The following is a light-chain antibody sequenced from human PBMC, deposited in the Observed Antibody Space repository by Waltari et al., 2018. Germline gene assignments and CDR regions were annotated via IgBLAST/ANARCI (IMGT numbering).Light chain of an antibody. CDR1: QSVSRA. CDR3: QHYVRLPAT. CDR2: GAS. Sequence: EIVLTQSPGSLSSSPGERVTLSCRASQSVSRALAWYQQKPGQAPRLLIFGASNRATGIPDRFSGSGSETDFSFTISRLEPEDFAVYYCQHYVRLPATFGRGTKVEIK. V-gene: IGKV3-20*01. J-gene: IGKJ1*01.